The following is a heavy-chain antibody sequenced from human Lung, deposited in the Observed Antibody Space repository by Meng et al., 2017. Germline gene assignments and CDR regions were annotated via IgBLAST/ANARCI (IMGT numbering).Heavy chain of an antibody. D-gene: IGHD4-17*01. J-gene: IGHJ4*02. Sequence: VWLGELGGGLVRPGGSRLLSCAASGFTFDDYGMSWVRQAPGKGLEWVSGINWNGGSTGYADSVKGRFTISRDNSENTLYLQMNSLRAEDTAVYYCARNNYGDYYFDYWGQGTLVTVSS. CDR3: ARNNYGDYYFDY. V-gene: IGHV3-20*04. CDR1: GFTFDDYG. CDR2: INWNGGST.